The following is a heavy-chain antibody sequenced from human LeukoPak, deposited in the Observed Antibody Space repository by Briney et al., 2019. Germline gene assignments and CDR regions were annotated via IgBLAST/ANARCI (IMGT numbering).Heavy chain of an antibody. CDR2: IWYDGSNK. V-gene: IGHV3-33*08. Sequence: GGSLRLSCAASGFTFSSYSMNWVRQAPGKGLEWVAVIWYDGSNKYYADSVKGRFTISRDNSKNTLYLQMNSLRAEDTAVYYCARASCGGDCYSFDYWGQGTLVTVSS. CDR1: GFTFSSYS. CDR3: ARASCGGDCYSFDY. J-gene: IGHJ4*02. D-gene: IGHD2-21*02.